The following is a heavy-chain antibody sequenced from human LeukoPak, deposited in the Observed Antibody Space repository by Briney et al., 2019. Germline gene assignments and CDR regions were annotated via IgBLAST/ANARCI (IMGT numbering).Heavy chain of an antibody. Sequence: GGSLRLSCAASGFTFSSYAMHWVRQAPGKGLEWVAVISYDGSNKYYADSVKGRFTISRDNSKSTLYLQMNSLRAEDTAVYYCARDGAVGGWLRPSYYFDYWGQGTLVTVSS. CDR2: ISYDGSNK. CDR1: GFTFSSYA. D-gene: IGHD5-12*01. CDR3: ARDGAVGGWLRPSYYFDY. V-gene: IGHV3-30*04. J-gene: IGHJ4*02.